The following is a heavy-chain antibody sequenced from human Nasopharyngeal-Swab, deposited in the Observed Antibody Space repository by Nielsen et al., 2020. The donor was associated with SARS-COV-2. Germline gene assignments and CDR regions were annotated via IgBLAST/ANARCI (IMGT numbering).Heavy chain of an antibody. V-gene: IGHV4-4*02. D-gene: IGHD2-2*02. CDR2: IYHSGST. J-gene: IGHJ4*02. Sequence: SETLSLTCAVSGGSISSSNWWSWVHQPPGKGLEWIGEIYHSGSTNYNPSLKSRVTISVDKSKNQFSLKLSSVTAADTAVYYCARVPPRYCSSTSCYTTPGDYWGQGTLVTVSS. CDR3: ARVPPRYCSSTSCYTTPGDY. CDR1: GGSISSSNW.